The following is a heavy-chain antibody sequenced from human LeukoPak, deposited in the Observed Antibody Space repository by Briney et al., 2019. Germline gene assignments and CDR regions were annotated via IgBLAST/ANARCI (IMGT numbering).Heavy chain of an antibody. J-gene: IGHJ3*02. CDR3: ARQIAAADAFDI. CDR2: ISSSSSYI. V-gene: IGHV3-21*01. Sequence: GGSLRLSCAASGFTFNSYTMNWVRQAPGKGLEWVSSISSSSSYIYYADSVKGRCTISRDNARNSLYLQINSLRAEDTAVYYCARQIAAADAFDIWGQGTMVTVSS. CDR1: GFTFNSYT. D-gene: IGHD6-13*01.